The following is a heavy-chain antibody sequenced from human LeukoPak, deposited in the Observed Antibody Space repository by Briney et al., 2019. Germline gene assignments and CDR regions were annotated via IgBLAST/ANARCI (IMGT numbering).Heavy chain of an antibody. D-gene: IGHD2-15*01. CDR3: ARSCSGGSCYWRSGYFDY. CDR2: IYPGDSDT. CDR1: GYSFTSYW. J-gene: IGHJ4*02. V-gene: IGHV5-51*01. Sequence: GESLKISCKGSGYSFTSYWIGWVRQMPGKGLEWMGIIYPGDSDTRYSPSFQGQVTISADKSISTAYLQWSSLKASDTATYYCARSCSGGSCYWRSGYFDYWGQGTLVTVSS.